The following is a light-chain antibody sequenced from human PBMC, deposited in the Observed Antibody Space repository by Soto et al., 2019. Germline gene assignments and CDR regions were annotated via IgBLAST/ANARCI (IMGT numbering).Light chain of an antibody. V-gene: IGLV2-14*03. CDR3: SSYTSSTTLYG. Sequence: QSVLTQPASVSGSPGQSITISCTGASSDVGNYNYASWYQQHPGKAPKLIIYDVSNRPSGVSNRFSGSKSGDTASLTISGLQAEDEADYYCSSYTSSTTLYGFGTGTKVTVL. CDR1: SSDVGNYNY. CDR2: DVS. J-gene: IGLJ1*01.